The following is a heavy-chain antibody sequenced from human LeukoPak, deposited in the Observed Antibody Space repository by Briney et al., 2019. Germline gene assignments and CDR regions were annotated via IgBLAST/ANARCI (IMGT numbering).Heavy chain of an antibody. J-gene: IGHJ4*02. V-gene: IGHV3-74*01. Sequence: GGSLRLSCAASGFTFSNYWMHWVRQAPGKGLVWVSRINSDGSSTSYADSVKGRFTISRDNAKSTLYLQMNSLRAEDTAVYYCARDWWGRSGGFDYWGQGTLVTVSS. CDR3: ARDWWGRSGGFDY. CDR1: GFTFSNYW. CDR2: INSDGSST. D-gene: IGHD2-15*01.